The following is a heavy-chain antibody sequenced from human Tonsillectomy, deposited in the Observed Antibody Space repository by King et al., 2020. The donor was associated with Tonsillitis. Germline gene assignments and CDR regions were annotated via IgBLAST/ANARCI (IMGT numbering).Heavy chain of an antibody. J-gene: IGHJ4*02. CDR1: GGSISSYY. CDR2: IYYSGST. D-gene: IGHD3-3*01. V-gene: IGHV4-59*01. CDR3: ARGTDYDFWSGYYTLYYFDY. Sequence: VQLQESGPGLVKPSETLSLTCTVSGGSISSYYWSWIRQPPGKGLEWIGYIYYSGSTNYNHSLKSRVTISVDTSKNQFSLKLSSVTAADTAVYYCARGTDYDFWSGYYTLYYFDYWGQGTLVTVSS.